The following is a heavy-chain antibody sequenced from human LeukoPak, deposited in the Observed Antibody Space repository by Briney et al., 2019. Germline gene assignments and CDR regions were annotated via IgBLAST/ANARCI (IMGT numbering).Heavy chain of an antibody. CDR3: AKRGLGDREAFDI. CDR2: ISYDGSNK. J-gene: IGHJ3*02. D-gene: IGHD2-21*02. CDR1: GFTFSSYG. V-gene: IGHV3-30*18. Sequence: GGSLRLSCAASGFTFSSYGMHWVRQAPGKGLEWVAVISYDGSNKYYADSVKGRFTISRDNSKNTLYLQMNSLRAEDTAVYYCAKRGLGDREAFDIWGQGTLVTVSS.